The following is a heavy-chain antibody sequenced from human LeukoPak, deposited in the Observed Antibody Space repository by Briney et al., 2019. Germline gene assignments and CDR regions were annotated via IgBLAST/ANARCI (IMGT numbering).Heavy chain of an antibody. CDR3: ARESSYYFDY. V-gene: IGHV3-23*01. D-gene: IGHD6-13*01. CDR1: GFTFSCYA. CDR2: INGSGGST. J-gene: IGHJ4*02. Sequence: VGALRLYCAASGFTFSCYAMSRVRQAPGKGLEWVSAINGSGGSTYYADSVKGRFTISRDNSKNTLYLQMNSLSDEHTSVYYCARESSYYFDYWGQGTLVTVSS.